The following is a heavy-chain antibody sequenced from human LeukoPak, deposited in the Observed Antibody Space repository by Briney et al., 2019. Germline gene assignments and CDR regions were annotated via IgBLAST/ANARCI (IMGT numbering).Heavy chain of an antibody. J-gene: IGHJ4*02. Sequence: GESLKISCKGFGYSFTTYYIGWVRQMPGKGLEWMGIIYPGDSDTRYSPSFQGQVTISADKSIGTAYLQWSSLKASDTAMYYCARRGSSGWYGSGYFDYWGQGTLVTVSS. V-gene: IGHV5-51*01. CDR1: GYSFTTYY. CDR3: ARRGSSGWYGSGYFDY. CDR2: IYPGDSDT. D-gene: IGHD6-19*01.